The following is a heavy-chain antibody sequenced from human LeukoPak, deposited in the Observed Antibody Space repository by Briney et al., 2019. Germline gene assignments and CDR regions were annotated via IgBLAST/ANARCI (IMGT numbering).Heavy chain of an antibody. D-gene: IGHD3-9*01. CDR2: VNQVGSEK. J-gene: IGHJ4*02. CDR1: GFILSSYW. CDR3: ARYPLRYFDWLQESCFDY. Sequence: QPGGSLRLSCAASGFILSSYWMTWVPQAPGKGLEYVANVNQVGSEKYYVDSVKGRFSISRDNAKNSLYLQMNSLRAEDTAVYYCARYPLRYFDWLQESCFDYWGQGTLVTVSS. V-gene: IGHV3-7*02.